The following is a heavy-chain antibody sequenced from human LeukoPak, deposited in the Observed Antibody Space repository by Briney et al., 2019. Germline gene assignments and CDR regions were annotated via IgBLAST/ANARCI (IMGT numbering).Heavy chain of an antibody. CDR1: GFTFSSYA. J-gene: IGHJ4*02. CDR2: ISGSGGST. V-gene: IGHV3-23*01. Sequence: QSGGSLRLSCAASGFTFSSYAMSWVRQAPGKGREWVSAISGSGGSTYYADSVKGRFTISRDNAKNTLYLQMNSLRPEDTAVYYCTTIRPDYWGQGAQVTVSS. CDR3: TTIRPDY. D-gene: IGHD1-26*01.